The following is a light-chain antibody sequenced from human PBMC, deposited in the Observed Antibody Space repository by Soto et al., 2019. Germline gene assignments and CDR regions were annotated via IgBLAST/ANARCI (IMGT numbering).Light chain of an antibody. J-gene: IGKJ2*01. V-gene: IGKV1-16*01. CDR2: AAS. Sequence: DIQMTQSPSSLSASIGDRVTITCRASQDISNFLSWFQQKPGKPPKSLIYAASSLESGVPSRFSGSGSGTDFTLTITGLQPEDLATYYCQHYDHHPYTFGQGTKVDIK. CDR3: QHYDHHPYT. CDR1: QDISNF.